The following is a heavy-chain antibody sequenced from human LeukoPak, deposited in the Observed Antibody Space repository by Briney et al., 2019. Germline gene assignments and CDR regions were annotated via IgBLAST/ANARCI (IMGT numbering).Heavy chain of an antibody. J-gene: IGHJ4*02. CDR3: ARGRGYRTEGY. Sequence: EASVTVSCMPSVYTFTGYYMHWGRQAPGQGLEWMGWINPNSGGTNYAQKFQGRVTMTRDTSISTAYMELSRLRSDDMAVYYCARGRGYRTEGYWGQGTLVTVSS. V-gene: IGHV1-2*02. D-gene: IGHD5-12*01. CDR2: INPNSGGT. CDR1: VYTFTGYY.